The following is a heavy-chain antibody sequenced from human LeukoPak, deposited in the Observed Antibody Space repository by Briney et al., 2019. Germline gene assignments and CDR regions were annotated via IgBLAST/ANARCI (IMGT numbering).Heavy chain of an antibody. CDR1: GGTLSNLA. Sequence: SVKVSCKPFGGTLSNLALGWVRQDPGQGLEWMGGIIPIFGAPNYAQQFQDRLTLSADLSTNTAFLELSSLTSDDTAVYFCARRHCGGDCYSTYYYYYGFDVWGQGTTVTVSS. J-gene: IGHJ6*02. D-gene: IGHD2-21*02. V-gene: IGHV1-69*13. CDR2: IIPIFGAP. CDR3: ARRHCGGDCYSTYYYYYGFDV.